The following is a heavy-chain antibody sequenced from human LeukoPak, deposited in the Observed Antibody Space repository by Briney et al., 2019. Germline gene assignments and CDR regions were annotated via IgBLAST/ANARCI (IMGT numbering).Heavy chain of an antibody. J-gene: IGHJ6*02. CDR3: GRGASAYYYAMDV. CDR2: INHNGST. CDR1: GGSFSGYY. V-gene: IGHV4-34*01. Sequence: SETLSLTCAVYGGSFSGYYWSWIRQPPGKGLEWIGEINHNGSTNYNPSLQSRVTISADTSKNQFSLKLNSVTAADTAVYYCGRGASAYYYAMDVWGQGTTVTV.